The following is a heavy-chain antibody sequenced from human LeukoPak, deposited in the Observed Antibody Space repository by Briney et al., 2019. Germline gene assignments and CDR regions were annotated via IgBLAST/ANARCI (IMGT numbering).Heavy chain of an antibody. J-gene: IGHJ4*02. Sequence: PGRSLRLSCAASGFTFDDYAMHWVRQAPGKGLEWVSGISWNSGSIGYADSVKGRFTISRDNAKNSLYLQMNSLRAEDTALYYCAKEARTTWGIDYWGQGTLVTVSS. CDR1: GFTFDDYA. CDR2: ISWNSGSI. D-gene: IGHD7-27*01. V-gene: IGHV3-9*01. CDR3: AKEARTTWGIDY.